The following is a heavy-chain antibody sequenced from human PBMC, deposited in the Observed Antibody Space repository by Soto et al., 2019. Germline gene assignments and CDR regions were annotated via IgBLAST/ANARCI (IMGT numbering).Heavy chain of an antibody. CDR2: IHHSGST. Sequence: SETLSLTCAVSGDSMRKNTWWNWVRQSPGKGLEWIGEIHHSGSTNSNPSLKSRVTISVDTSKNQFSLRLTSVTAADTAVYFCAREPSGDKAFDYWGQGTLVTVSS. CDR1: GDSMRKNTW. J-gene: IGHJ4*02. V-gene: IGHV4-4*02. CDR3: AREPSGDKAFDY. D-gene: IGHD3-10*01.